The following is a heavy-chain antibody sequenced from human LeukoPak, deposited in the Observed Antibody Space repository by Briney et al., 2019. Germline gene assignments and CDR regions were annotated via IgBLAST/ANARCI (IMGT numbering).Heavy chain of an antibody. J-gene: IGHJ4*02. D-gene: IGHD2-21*02. CDR3: ARLHLTASLAAVYFDY. CDR2: IYPGDPDA. CDR1: GYSFTNYW. Sequence: GESLKISCKGSGYSFTNYWIGWVRQMPGKGLEWMGIIYPGDPDARYSPSFQGQVTISADKSISTASLQWSSLKASDTAMYYCARLHLTASLAAVYFDYWGQGTLVTVSS. V-gene: IGHV5-51*01.